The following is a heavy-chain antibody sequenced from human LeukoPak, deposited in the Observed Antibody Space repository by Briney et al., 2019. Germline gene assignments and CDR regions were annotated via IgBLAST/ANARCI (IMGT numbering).Heavy chain of an antibody. D-gene: IGHD2-15*01. CDR2: ISSSSSYI. J-gene: IGHJ6*03. Sequence: PGGSLRLSCAASGFTFSSYSMNWVRQAPGKGLEWVSSISSSSSYIYYADSVKGRFTISRDNAKDSLYLQMNSLRAEDTAVYYCARDFGYCSGGSCYQYYYYYMDVWGKGTTVTVSS. CDR1: GFTFSSYS. V-gene: IGHV3-21*01. CDR3: ARDFGYCSGGSCYQYYYYYMDV.